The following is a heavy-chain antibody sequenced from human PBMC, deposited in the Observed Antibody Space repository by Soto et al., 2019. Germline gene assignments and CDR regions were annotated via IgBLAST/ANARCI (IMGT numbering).Heavy chain of an antibody. V-gene: IGHV2-5*02. D-gene: IGHD6-19*01. CDR1: GFSLSTSGVA. CDR3: APRPIVVSGTRGFAWFDP. CDR2: IYWDDDK. Sequence: QITLKESGPTLVKPTQTLTLTCTFSGFSLSTSGVAVGWIRQPPGKALEWLALIYWDDDKRYSPSLKSRLTITEDTSKSQVVITMTNMDPVDTATYYCAPRPIVVSGTRGFAWFDPWGQGTLVTVSS. J-gene: IGHJ5*02.